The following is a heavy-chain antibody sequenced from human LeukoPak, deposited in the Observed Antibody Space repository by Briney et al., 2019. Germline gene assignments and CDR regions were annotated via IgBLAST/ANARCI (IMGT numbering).Heavy chain of an antibody. Sequence: ASVKVSCKASGYTFTSYDINWVRQATGQGLEWMGWMNPNSGNTGYAQRFQGRVTMTRNTSISTAYMELSSLRSEDTAVYYCARGGGRKYSSSLVHGYWGQGTLVTVSS. CDR1: GYTFTSYD. V-gene: IGHV1-8*01. J-gene: IGHJ4*02. CDR3: ARGGGRKYSSSLVHGY. CDR2: MNPNSGNT. D-gene: IGHD6-13*01.